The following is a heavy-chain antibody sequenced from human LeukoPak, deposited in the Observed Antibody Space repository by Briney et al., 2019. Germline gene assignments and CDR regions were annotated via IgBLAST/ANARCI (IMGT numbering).Heavy chain of an antibody. Sequence: GGSLRLSCEDSGFSFSTYWMSWLRQAPGKGLEWVANIKPDGGEKYYVDSVKGRFTISRDNRKNLLHLQMNSLRPDDSAVYYCVKDLGSAITSALALDVWGQGTTVTVSS. CDR3: VKDLGSAITSALALDV. CDR2: IKPDGGEK. J-gene: IGHJ6*02. CDR1: GFSFSTYW. V-gene: IGHV3-7*03. D-gene: IGHD2-15*01.